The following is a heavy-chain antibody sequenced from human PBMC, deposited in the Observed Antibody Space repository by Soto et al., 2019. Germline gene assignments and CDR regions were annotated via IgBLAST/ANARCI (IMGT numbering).Heavy chain of an antibody. CDR2: ISYDGSNK. Sequence: QVQLVESGGGVVQPGRSLRLSCAASGFTFSSYGMHWVRQAPGKGLEWVAVISYDGSNKYYADSVKGRFTISRDNSKNTLYLQMNSLRAEDTAVYYCAKCPRWADYSNYNDWFDPWGQGTLVTVSS. J-gene: IGHJ5*02. CDR1: GFTFSSYG. V-gene: IGHV3-30*18. CDR3: AKCPRWADYSNYNDWFDP. D-gene: IGHD4-4*01.